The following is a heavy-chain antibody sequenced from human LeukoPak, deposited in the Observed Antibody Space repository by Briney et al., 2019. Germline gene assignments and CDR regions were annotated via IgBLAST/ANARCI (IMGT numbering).Heavy chain of an antibody. D-gene: IGHD6-19*01. CDR3: ARDISNSESSSGWYVAHAFDI. Sequence: PSETLSLTCAFYGGSFSGYYWSWIRQPPGKGLEWIGEINHSGSTNYNPSLKSRVTISVDTSKNQFSLKLSSVTAADTAVYYCARDISNSESSSGWYVAHAFDIWGQGTMVTVSS. V-gene: IGHV4-34*01. CDR1: GGSFSGYY. J-gene: IGHJ3*02. CDR2: INHSGST.